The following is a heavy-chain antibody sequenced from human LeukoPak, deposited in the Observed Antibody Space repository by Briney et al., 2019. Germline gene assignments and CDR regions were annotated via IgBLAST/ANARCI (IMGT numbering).Heavy chain of an antibody. V-gene: IGHV1-8*01. CDR1: GYTFTSYD. Sequence: GASVKVSRKASGYTFTSYDINWVRQATGQGLEWMGWMNPNSGNTGYTQKFQGRVTMTRNTSISTAYMELSSLRSEDTAVYYCAKTTVTTEGIDYWGQGTLVTVSS. J-gene: IGHJ4*02. CDR3: AKTTVTTEGIDY. D-gene: IGHD4-17*01. CDR2: MNPNSGNT.